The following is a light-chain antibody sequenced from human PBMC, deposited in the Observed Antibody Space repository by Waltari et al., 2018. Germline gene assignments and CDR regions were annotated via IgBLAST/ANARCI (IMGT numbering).Light chain of an antibody. J-gene: IGLJ2*01. Sequence: SSELTQDPAVSVALGQTVRITCQGDSLRRFYASWYQQRPGQAPILVLYGQNNRPSGIPYRLSGSTSGNTASLTITRAQAEDEGDYFCHSRDTTSTRLFGGGTRVTV. V-gene: IGLV3-19*01. CDR1: SLRRFY. CDR2: GQN. CDR3: HSRDTTSTRL.